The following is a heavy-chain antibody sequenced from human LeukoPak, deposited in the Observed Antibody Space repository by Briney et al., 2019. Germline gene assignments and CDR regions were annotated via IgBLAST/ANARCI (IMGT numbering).Heavy chain of an antibody. V-gene: IGHV3-21*01. CDR2: ITSSGAYI. J-gene: IGHJ6*03. CDR3: ARDPYSGNYGNYYYYYMDV. Sequence: GGSLRLSCAASGFTFSNYWMNWVRQAPGKALEWVSSITSSGAYIFYADSVRGRFTISRDNAKDSLYLQMNSLGPEDTAVYYCARDPYSGNYGNYYYYYMDVWGKGTTVTISS. CDR1: GFTFSNYW. D-gene: IGHD1-26*01.